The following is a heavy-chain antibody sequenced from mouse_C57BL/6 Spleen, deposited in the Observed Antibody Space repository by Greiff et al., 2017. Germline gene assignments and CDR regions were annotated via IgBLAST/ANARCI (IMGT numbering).Heavy chain of an antibody. CDR2: IDPSDSYT. D-gene: IGHD4-1*01. CDR3: AREELGRDFDY. V-gene: IGHV1-69*01. CDR1: GYTFTSYW. J-gene: IGHJ2*01. Sequence: QVQLQQPGAELVMPGASVKLSCKASGYTFTSYWMHWVKQRPGQGLEWIGEIDPSDSYTNYNQKFKGKSTLTVDKSSSTAYMQLSSLTSEDSAVYDCAREELGRDFDYWGQGTTLTVSS.